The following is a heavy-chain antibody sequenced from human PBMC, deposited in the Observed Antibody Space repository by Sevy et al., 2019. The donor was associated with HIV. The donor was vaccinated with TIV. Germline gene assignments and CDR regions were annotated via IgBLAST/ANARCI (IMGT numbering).Heavy chain of an antibody. D-gene: IGHD2-2*01. CDR1: GDSVPSNSAA. J-gene: IGHJ6*02. V-gene: IGHV6-1*01. CDR3: ARGGWCSSTSCYYYYGMDV. Sequence: KQSQTLSLTCAISGDSVPSNSAAWNWIRQSPSRGLEWLGRTYYRSKWYNDYAVSVKSRITINPDTSKNQFSLQLNSVTPEDTAVYYCARGGWCSSTSCYYYYGMDVWGQGTTVTVSS. CDR2: TYYRSKWYN.